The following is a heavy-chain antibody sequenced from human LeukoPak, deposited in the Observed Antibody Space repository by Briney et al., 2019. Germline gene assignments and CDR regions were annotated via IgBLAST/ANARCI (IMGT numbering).Heavy chain of an antibody. V-gene: IGHV3-30*03. Sequence: GGSLRLSCAASGFTFSSHGMHWVRQAPGKGLEWVAVISYDGSNKYYADSVKGRFTISRDNSKNTLYLQMNSLRAEDTAVYYCARDHVLDYWGQGTLVTVSP. J-gene: IGHJ4*02. CDR1: GFTFSSHG. CDR2: ISYDGSNK. CDR3: ARDHVLDY.